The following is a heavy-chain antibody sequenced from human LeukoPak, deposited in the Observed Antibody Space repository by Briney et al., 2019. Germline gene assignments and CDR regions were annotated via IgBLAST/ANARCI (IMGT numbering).Heavy chain of an antibody. CDR2: IIPIFGTA. Sequence: SVKVSCKASGYTFTGYYMHWVRQAPGQGLEWMGGIIPIFGTANYAQKFQGRVTITTDESTSTAYMELSSLRSEDTAVYYCARGAMYYYDSSGALFDYWGQGTLVTVSS. V-gene: IGHV1-69*05. CDR3: ARGAMYYYDSSGALFDY. D-gene: IGHD3-22*01. CDR1: GYTFTGYY. J-gene: IGHJ4*02.